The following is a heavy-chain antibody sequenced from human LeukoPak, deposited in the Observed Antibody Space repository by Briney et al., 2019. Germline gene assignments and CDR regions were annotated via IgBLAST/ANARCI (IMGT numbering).Heavy chain of an antibody. CDR3: ARRSSGWYGDYFDH. CDR1: GFTFSSYA. D-gene: IGHD6-19*01. J-gene: IGHJ4*02. Sequence: PGGSLRLSCAASGFTFSSYAMHWVRQAPGKGLEWVAVISYDGSNKYYADSVKGRFTISRDNSKNTLYLQMNSLRSEDTAVYYCARRSSGWYGDYFDHWGQGTLVTVSS. V-gene: IGHV3-30-3*01. CDR2: ISYDGSNK.